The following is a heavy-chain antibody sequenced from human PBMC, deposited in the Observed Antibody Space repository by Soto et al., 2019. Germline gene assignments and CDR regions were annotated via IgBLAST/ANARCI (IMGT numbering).Heavy chain of an antibody. CDR1: GGSISSGDYY. V-gene: IGHV4-30-4*08. CDR2: IYYSGST. Sequence: SETLSLTCTVSGGSISSGDYYWSWIRQPPGKGLEWIGYIYYSGSTYYNPSLKSRVTISVDTAKNQFSLKLSSVTAAATAVYYWARDSLRGSYSDWGEGTLVTGSS. D-gene: IGHD3-16*01. J-gene: IGHJ4*02. CDR3: ARDSLRGSYSD.